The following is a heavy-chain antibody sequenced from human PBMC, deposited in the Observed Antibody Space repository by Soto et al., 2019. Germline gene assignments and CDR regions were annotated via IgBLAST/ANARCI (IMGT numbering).Heavy chain of an antibody. Sequence: PSETLSLTCTVSGGSVSSGSYYWSCIRQPPGKGLEWIGHFYYSGSTNYNPSLKSRVTISVDRSKNQFSLKLRSVTAADAAGYYCARGGENCGGNHIFAYRSQGTLDTGSS. CDR2: FYYSGST. CDR3: ARGGENCGGNHIFAY. V-gene: IGHV4-61*01. J-gene: IGHJ4*02. D-gene: IGHD1-1*01. CDR1: GGSVSSGSYY.